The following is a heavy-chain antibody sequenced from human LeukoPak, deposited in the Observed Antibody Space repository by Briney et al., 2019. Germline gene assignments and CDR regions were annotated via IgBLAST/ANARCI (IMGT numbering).Heavy chain of an antibody. CDR3: ARDRILHSSGWYGY. Sequence: PGGSLRLSCAASGLTFSSYSMNWVRQAPGKGLEWVSSISSSSSYIYYADSVKGRFTISRDNAKNSLYLQMNSLRAEDTAVYYCARDRILHSSGWYGYWGQGTLVTVSS. D-gene: IGHD6-19*01. CDR2: ISSSSSYI. V-gene: IGHV3-21*01. CDR1: GLTFSSYS. J-gene: IGHJ4*02.